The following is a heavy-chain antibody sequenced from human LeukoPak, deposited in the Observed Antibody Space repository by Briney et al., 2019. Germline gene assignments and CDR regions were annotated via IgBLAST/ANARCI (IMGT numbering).Heavy chain of an antibody. CDR2: MKQDGSEE. J-gene: IGHJ4*02. V-gene: IGHV3-7*03. D-gene: IGHD1-26*01. Sequence: GGSLRLSCAASGFIFSEHAMHWVRQAPGKGLEWVANMKQDGSEEYYVDSVKGRFTISRDNAKNSLYLQMNSLRAEDTAVYYCARDKIVGATVLDYWGQGSLVTVSS. CDR1: GFIFSEHA. CDR3: ARDKIVGATVLDY.